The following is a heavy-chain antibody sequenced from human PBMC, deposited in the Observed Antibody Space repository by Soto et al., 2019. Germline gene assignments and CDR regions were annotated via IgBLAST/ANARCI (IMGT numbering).Heavy chain of an antibody. V-gene: IGHV3-23*01. Sequence: PXGSLRLSCVAAGVIFDTYAMSWVHQAPGKGLEWVSAISGSGGTTYYADSVKGRLTISRDNSKNILYLQLNSLRVEDTAVYYCAKGRGRFKSGVQKTFDYWGQGTLVTVSS. CDR3: AKGRGRFKSGVQKTFDY. CDR2: ISGSGGTT. J-gene: IGHJ4*02. CDR1: GVIFDTYA. D-gene: IGHD2-8*01.